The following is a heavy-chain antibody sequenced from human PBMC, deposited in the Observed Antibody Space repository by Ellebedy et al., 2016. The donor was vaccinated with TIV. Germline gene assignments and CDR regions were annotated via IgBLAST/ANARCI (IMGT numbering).Heavy chain of an antibody. Sequence: GESLKISCEASGIIVSDYFMNWVRQAPGKGPEWVSVLYPDAKTNYTDSVNGRFIVSRDSFKNTLYLQMNSLTTEDTAVYYCARDPGGGGDFGDNWFDPWGQGTLVTVSS. D-gene: IGHD2-21*01. CDR3: ARDPGGGGDFGDNWFDP. CDR2: LYPDAKT. J-gene: IGHJ5*02. CDR1: GIIVSDYF. V-gene: IGHV3-66*01.